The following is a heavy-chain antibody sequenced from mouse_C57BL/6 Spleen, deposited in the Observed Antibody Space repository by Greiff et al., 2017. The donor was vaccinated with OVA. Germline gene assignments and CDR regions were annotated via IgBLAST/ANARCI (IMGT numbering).Heavy chain of an antibody. CDR1: GYTFTSYW. CDR3: ASTSTGFYWYFDG. Sequence: QVQLQQPGTELVKPGASVKLSCKASGYTFTSYWMHWVKQRPGQGLEWIGKINPSNGGTNYNEKFKSKATLTVDKSSSTAYMQLSSLTSEDSAVYYCASTSTGFYWYFDGWGTGTTVTVSS. CDR2: INPSNGGT. D-gene: IGHD4-1*02. J-gene: IGHJ1*03. V-gene: IGHV1-53*01.